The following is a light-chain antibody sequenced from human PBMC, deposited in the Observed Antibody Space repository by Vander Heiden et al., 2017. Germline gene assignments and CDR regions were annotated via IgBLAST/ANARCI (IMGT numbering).Light chain of an antibody. CDR3: QQYGSSPLT. J-gene: IGKJ4*01. V-gene: IGKV3-20*01. CDR1: QSVSSRY. CDR2: GAS. Sequence: EIVLTQSPGTLSFSPGERATLSCRASQSVSSRYFAWYQQKPGQAPRLLIYGASSRATGIPDRFSGSGSATDFTLTISSLEPEDFAMYYCQQYGSSPLTFGGGTKVEIK.